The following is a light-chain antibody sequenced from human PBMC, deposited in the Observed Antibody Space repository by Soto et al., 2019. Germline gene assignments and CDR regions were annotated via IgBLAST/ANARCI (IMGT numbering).Light chain of an antibody. CDR1: ESIFGW. CDR2: KAS. V-gene: IGKV1-5*03. J-gene: IGKJ1*01. Sequence: DIQMTQSPSTLSASAGDKVTITCRASESIFGWLAWYQQKQGKAPKLLLYKASTLERGVPSRFSGSGSGADYTFSIQSLQPDDFATHYCPLYNDYPWTFGEGTKVEI. CDR3: PLYNDYPWT.